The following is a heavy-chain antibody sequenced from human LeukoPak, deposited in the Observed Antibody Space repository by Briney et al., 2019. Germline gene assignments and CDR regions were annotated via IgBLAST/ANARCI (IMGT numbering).Heavy chain of an antibody. CDR3: ARSAYNYGYVYFDH. CDR2: IDPNSDNI. V-gene: IGHV1-2*02. CDR1: GYTFTGSF. Sequence: ASVKVSCKASGYTFTGSFIHYVRQAPGQGLEWMGWIDPNSDNIRYSETFKDRVTMTRDTSTNTAYMELSWLRSDDTAVYYCARSAYNYGYVYFDHWGQGTLVSVSS. J-gene: IGHJ4*02. D-gene: IGHD5-18*01.